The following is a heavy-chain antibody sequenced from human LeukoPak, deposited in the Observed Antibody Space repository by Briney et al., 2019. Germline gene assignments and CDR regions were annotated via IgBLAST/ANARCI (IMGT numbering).Heavy chain of an antibody. CDR1: GFTVSTNY. V-gene: IGHV3-53*01. D-gene: IGHD2-2*01. CDR2: IYAGGAA. CDR3: ARSTRYHFDS. J-gene: IGHJ4*02. Sequence: PGGSLRLSCAAPGFTVSTNYLSWVRQAPGKGLEWVSVIYAGGAAYYADYVKGRFTISRDTSNNTLILQMHSLGVKDTAVYYCARSTRYHFDSWGQGTLVTVSS.